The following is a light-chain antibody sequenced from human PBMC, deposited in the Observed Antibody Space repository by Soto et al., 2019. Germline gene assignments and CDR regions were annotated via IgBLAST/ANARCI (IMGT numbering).Light chain of an antibody. Sequence: EIVMTQSPASLSVSPGDGVTLSCRASQSVASNVAWYQQKPGQGPRLLIHGASTRAAGVPARFSGSGSATDITLTNSSLQSEDFALYYCQQYHNWPPQYTFGHGTKLQIK. CDR3: QQYHNWPPQYT. V-gene: IGKV3-15*01. CDR1: QSVASN. CDR2: GAS. J-gene: IGKJ2*01.